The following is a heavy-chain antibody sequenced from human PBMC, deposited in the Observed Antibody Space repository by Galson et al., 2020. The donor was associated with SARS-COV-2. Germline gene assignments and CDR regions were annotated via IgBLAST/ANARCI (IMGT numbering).Heavy chain of an antibody. D-gene: IGHD2-21*01. Sequence: GESLKISCQGSGYTFTNYWIAWVRQMPGKGLESMGIIYPGDSETRYSPSFQGQVTFSADKSISTAYLQWSSLKASDTAIYFCGRRPYCSSTTCPYGVESTYYGMDVWGQGTTVTVSS. CDR1: GYTFTNYW. CDR3: GRRPYCSSTTCPYGVESTYYGMDV. J-gene: IGHJ6*02. V-gene: IGHV5-51*01. CDR2: IYPGDSET.